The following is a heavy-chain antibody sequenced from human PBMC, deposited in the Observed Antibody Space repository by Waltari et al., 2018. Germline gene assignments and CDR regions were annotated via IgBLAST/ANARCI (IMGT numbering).Heavy chain of an antibody. V-gene: IGHV4-34*01. D-gene: IGHD2-21*01. CDR1: GGSLSGHW. CDR3: ARHRDPGHSFDI. J-gene: IGHJ3*02. Sequence: QVRLQQWGAGLLKPSETLSLTCAVYGGSLSGHWLRWIRQPPGKGLQWIGEISERGYHYYKPSLQSRVAISIDMSKNQFSLTMTSVTAADTALYYCARHRDPGHSFDIWGQGTVTVSA. CDR2: ISERGYH.